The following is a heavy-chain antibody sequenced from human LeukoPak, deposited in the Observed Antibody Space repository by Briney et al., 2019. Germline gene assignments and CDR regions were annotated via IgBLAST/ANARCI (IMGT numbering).Heavy chain of an antibody. CDR1: GYTFTGYF. J-gene: IGHJ4*02. V-gene: IGHV1-2*02. CDR2: INPNSGGT. CDR3: ARVPLTAKGFDY. Sequence: ASVKVSCKASGYTFTGYFMHWVRQAPGQGLEWMGWINPNSGGTHYAQKFQGRDTMTRDTSISTAYMELSGLRSDDTAVYYCARVPLTAKGFDYWGQGTLVTVSS. D-gene: IGHD1-14*01.